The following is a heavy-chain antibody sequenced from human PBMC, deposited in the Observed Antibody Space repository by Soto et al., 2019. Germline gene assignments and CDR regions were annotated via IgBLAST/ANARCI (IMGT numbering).Heavy chain of an antibody. V-gene: IGHV3-33*01. CDR3: ARDQTDSGGYSGS. Sequence: GGSLRPSCEASGFNFSSYGIHWVRQAPGKGLEWVAIIWNDGSNEYYADSVKGRFTISSDNSKNTVYLQVSKLRAEDTAVYFCARDQTDSGGYSGSWGQGTLVTVSS. J-gene: IGHJ4*02. D-gene: IGHD3-22*01. CDR2: IWNDGSNE. CDR1: GFNFSSYG.